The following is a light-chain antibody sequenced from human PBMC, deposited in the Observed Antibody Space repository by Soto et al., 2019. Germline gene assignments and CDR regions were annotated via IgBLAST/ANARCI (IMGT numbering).Light chain of an antibody. Sequence: EIVLTQSPDTLSMSPGETVTLSCRASQSVGTNLAWYLQTPVQAPRILIYGASTRASGIPARFTGSGSGTEFTLAISSLQSEDFAVYYCQQYNDWPRTFGPGAKVEIK. CDR2: GAS. V-gene: IGKV3-15*01. CDR1: QSVGTN. J-gene: IGKJ1*01. CDR3: QQYNDWPRT.